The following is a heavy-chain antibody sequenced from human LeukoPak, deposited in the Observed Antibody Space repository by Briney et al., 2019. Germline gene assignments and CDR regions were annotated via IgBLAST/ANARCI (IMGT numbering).Heavy chain of an antibody. CDR1: GFTFSSYS. V-gene: IGHV3-21*01. D-gene: IGHD3-3*01. CDR3: AREQYDFWSGYYCY. Sequence: GGSLRLSCAASGFTFSSYSMNWVRQAPGKGLEWVSSISSSSSYIYYADSVKGRFNISRDNAKNSLYLQMNSLRAEDTAVYYCAREQYDFWSGYYCYWGQGTLVTVSS. CDR2: ISSSSSYI. J-gene: IGHJ4*02.